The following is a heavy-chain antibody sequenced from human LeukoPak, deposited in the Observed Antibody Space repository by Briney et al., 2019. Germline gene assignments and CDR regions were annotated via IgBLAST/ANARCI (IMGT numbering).Heavy chain of an antibody. J-gene: IGHJ4*02. CDR3: ARGQFQRDF. Sequence: KPSETLSLTCAVYGGSFSGYFWSWIRQPPGKGLEWIGEVNHSGRTNYNPSLKSRVTISVDTSNNQFSLNLNSVTAADTAVYYCARGQFQRDFWGQGSLVTVSS. CDR1: GGSFSGYF. V-gene: IGHV4-34*01. CDR2: VNHSGRT.